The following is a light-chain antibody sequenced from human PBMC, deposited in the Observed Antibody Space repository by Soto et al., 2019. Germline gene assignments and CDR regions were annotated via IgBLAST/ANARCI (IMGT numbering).Light chain of an antibody. CDR3: KQSFSTPLT. CDR1: QAITTY. V-gene: IGKV1-39*01. J-gene: IGKJ4*01. Sequence: DIQMTQTPSSLSAAIGDTVTITCRASQAITTYLNWYQHNPGKTPQFLIYSASRLERGVPPRFSASASGTNFTLTISVLQPEDSATYDCKQSFSTPLTFGGGTKVEV. CDR2: SAS.